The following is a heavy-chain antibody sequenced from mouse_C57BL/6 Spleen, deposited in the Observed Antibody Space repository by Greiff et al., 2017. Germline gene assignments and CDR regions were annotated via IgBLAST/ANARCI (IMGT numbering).Heavy chain of an antibody. Sequence: EVQLQQSGPELVKPGASVKISCKASGYTFTDYYMNWVKQSHGKSLEWIGDINPNNGGTSYNQKFKGKATLTVDKSSSTAYMELRSLTSEDSAVYYCARNIYYYGSRYFDVWGTGTTVTVSS. CDR2: INPNNGGT. CDR3: ARNIYYYGSRYFDV. V-gene: IGHV1-26*01. CDR1: GYTFTDYY. J-gene: IGHJ1*03. D-gene: IGHD1-1*01.